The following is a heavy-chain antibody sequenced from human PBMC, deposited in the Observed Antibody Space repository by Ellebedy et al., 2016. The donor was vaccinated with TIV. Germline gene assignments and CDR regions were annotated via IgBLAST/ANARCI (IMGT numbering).Heavy chain of an antibody. D-gene: IGHD1-26*01. Sequence: GESLKISCAASGFAFETDWMTWVRQAPGKGLEWVANIKEDGSEEYYVDSVKGRFTISRDNAKNSLYLQMNSLRAEDTAVYYCVRDLHWSYFDWGQGTLVTVSS. CDR3: VRDLHWSYFD. J-gene: IGHJ4*02. CDR2: IKEDGSEE. V-gene: IGHV3-7*03. CDR1: GFAFETDW.